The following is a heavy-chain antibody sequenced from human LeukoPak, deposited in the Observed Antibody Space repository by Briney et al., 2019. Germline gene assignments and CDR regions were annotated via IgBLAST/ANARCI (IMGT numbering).Heavy chain of an antibody. J-gene: IGHJ3*02. V-gene: IGHV3-30*04. CDR3: AKDSWSRNGIYDAFDI. D-gene: IGHD2-8*01. CDR1: GFTFNDYI. CDR2: ISYDGSSE. Sequence: PGGSLRLSCAASGFTFNDYIIHWVRQAPGKGLEWVALISYDGSSEYYADSVKGRFTISRDNSKNMLSLQMNNLRPEDTAVYYCAKDSWSRNGIYDAFDIWGQGTMVTVSS.